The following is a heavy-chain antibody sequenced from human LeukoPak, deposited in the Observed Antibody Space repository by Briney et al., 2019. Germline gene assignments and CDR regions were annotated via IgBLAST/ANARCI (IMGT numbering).Heavy chain of an antibody. Sequence: SVKVSCKASGGTLIMYAVNWVRQAPGQGLEWMGRLLPILHISNFAQNFHGRVTFTADKSTSTSYMELSSLRSEDTAVYYCASAHTATDGLDVWGQGTTVTVSS. CDR3: ASAHTATDGLDV. CDR1: GGTLIMYA. D-gene: IGHD5-12*01. V-gene: IGHV1-69*04. CDR2: LLPILHIS. J-gene: IGHJ6*02.